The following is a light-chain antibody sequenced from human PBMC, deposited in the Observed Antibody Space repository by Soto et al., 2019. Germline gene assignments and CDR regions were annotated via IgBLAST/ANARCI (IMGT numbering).Light chain of an antibody. CDR1: QSISSW. V-gene: IGKV1-5*01. J-gene: IGKJ1*01. CDR3: QQYNSDFWT. Sequence: DIQMTQSPSTLSASVGERVTITCRASQSISSWLAWYQQKPGKAPKLLIYDASTLESGVPSRFSGSGSGTDFTLTISSLQPDDFATYYCQQYNSDFWTFGQGTKVDIK. CDR2: DAS.